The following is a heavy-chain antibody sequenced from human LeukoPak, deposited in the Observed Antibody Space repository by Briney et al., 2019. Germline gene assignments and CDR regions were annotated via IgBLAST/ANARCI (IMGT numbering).Heavy chain of an antibody. CDR3: ARRSYCSSTSCYPDY. CDR2: IYPGDSDT. D-gene: IGHD2-2*01. J-gene: IGHJ4*02. CDR1: GYSFTSYW. V-gene: IGHV5-51*01. Sequence: GESPKISCKGSGYSFTSYWIGWVRQMPGKGLEWMGIIYPGDSDTRYSPSFQGQVAISADKSISTAYLQWSSLKASDTAMYYCARRSYCSSTSCYPDYWGQGTLVTVSS.